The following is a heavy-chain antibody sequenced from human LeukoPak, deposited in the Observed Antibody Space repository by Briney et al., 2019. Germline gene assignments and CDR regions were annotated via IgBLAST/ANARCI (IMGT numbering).Heavy chain of an antibody. J-gene: IGHJ4*02. CDR2: IMSDGTGI. V-gene: IGHV3-74*01. CDR1: GFTFSNYW. D-gene: IGHD4-17*01. Sequence: GGSLTLSCTTSGFTFSNYWMNWVRQAPVKGLMWVSRIMSDGTGITYTDSVEGRFTISRDNSKNTLYLQMNSLRDEDAAVYYCVRGQTIDYWGQGTLVTVSS. CDR3: VRGQTIDY.